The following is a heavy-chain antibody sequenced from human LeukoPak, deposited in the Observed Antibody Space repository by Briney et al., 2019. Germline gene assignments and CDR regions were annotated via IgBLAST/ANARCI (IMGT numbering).Heavy chain of an antibody. D-gene: IGHD6-19*01. V-gene: IGHV5-51*01. CDR3: ARVGAVAGWGYFDY. Sequence: GESLKISGKGSGYSFTSYWIAWVRQMPGKDLEWMGIIYAGDSDTRYSPFFQGQVTISDDKSISTAYLQWSSLKASDTAIYYCARVGAVAGWGYFDYWRQGTLVSVCS. J-gene: IGHJ4*02. CDR1: GYSFTSYW. CDR2: IYAGDSDT.